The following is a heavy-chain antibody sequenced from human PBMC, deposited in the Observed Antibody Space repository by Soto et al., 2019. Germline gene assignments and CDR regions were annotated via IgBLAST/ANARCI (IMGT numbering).Heavy chain of an antibody. Sequence: SQTLSLTCAISGDSVSCNTASWIWIRQSPSRGLEWLGRTYFRSKWYNDYAVSVKSRIIINPDTSNNQFSLQLNSVTPEDTAVYFCAKGDNLGPKTGYAFDPWGQGIMVTVSS. J-gene: IGHJ5*02. V-gene: IGHV6-1*01. CDR3: AKGDNLGPKTGYAFDP. CDR2: TYFRSKWYN. CDR1: GDSVSCNTAS. D-gene: IGHD5-12*01.